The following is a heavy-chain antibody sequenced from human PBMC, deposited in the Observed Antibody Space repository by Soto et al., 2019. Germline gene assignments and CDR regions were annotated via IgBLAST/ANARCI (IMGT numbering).Heavy chain of an antibody. J-gene: IGHJ4*02. V-gene: IGHV4-61*01. CDR1: GGSFKSGSYS. D-gene: IGHD3-3*02. CDR2: VYHTGRT. CDR3: ARDLAYFDS. Sequence: PSETLSLTCTVSGGSFKSGSYSWSWIRQPPGKGLEWIGYVYHTGRTSYNPSLKSRVSISMDTSKNQFSLNLDSVTAADTAVYFCARDLAYFDSWGPGTLVTVSS.